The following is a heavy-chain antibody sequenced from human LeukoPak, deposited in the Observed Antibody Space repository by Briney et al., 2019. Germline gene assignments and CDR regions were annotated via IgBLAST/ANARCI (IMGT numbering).Heavy chain of an antibody. CDR2: ISSSGSTI. CDR3: ARVEWIVGFDY. J-gene: IGHJ4*02. Sequence: GGSLRLSCAASGFTFSSYEMNWVRQAPGKGLEWVSYISSSGSTIYYADSVKGRFTISRDNAKNSLYLQMNSLRAEDTAVYYCARVEWIVGFDYWGQGTLVTDSS. D-gene: IGHD1-26*01. V-gene: IGHV3-48*03. CDR1: GFTFSSYE.